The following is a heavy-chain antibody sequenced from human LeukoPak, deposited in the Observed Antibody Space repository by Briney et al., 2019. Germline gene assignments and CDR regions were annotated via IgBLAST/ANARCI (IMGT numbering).Heavy chain of an antibody. Sequence: SGTLSLTCTVSSGSISTNNWWSWVRQSPAKGLEWIGEIFHEGLTNYNPSLKSRATISIDKSKSQFSLRLTSVTAADTAVYYCAKNGQSGFSFDPWGQGTLVTVSS. CDR1: SGSISTNNW. D-gene: IGHD3-3*01. J-gene: IGHJ5*02. CDR2: IFHEGLT. CDR3: AKNGQSGFSFDP. V-gene: IGHV4-4*02.